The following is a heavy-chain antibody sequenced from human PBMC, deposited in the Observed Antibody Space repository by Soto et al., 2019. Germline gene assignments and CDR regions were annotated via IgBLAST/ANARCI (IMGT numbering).Heavy chain of an antibody. D-gene: IGHD1-26*01. CDR2: IYVDGSST. Sequence: GGSLRLCCAASGFTFSTYWMHWVRQAPGKGLVWVSRIYVDGSSTSYADSVKGQFTISRDNAKNTLYLQMNSLRAEDTAVYYCARGSGSYFDYWGQGTLVTVSS. V-gene: IGHV3-74*01. CDR3: ARGSGSYFDY. CDR1: GFTFSTYW. J-gene: IGHJ4*02.